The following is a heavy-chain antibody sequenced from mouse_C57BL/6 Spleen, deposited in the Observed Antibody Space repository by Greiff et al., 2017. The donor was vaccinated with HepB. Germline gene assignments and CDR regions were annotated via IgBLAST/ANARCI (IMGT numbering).Heavy chain of an antibody. Sequence: EVKLVESGPGMVKPSQSLSLTCTVTGYSITSGYDWHWIRHFPGNKLEWMGYISYSGSTNYNPSLKSRISITHDTSKNHFFLKLNSVTTEDTATYYCARGGLLLSWFAYWGQGTLVTVSA. CDR1: GYSITSGYD. D-gene: IGHD1-1*01. J-gene: IGHJ3*01. CDR2: ISYSGST. V-gene: IGHV3-1*01. CDR3: ARGGLLLSWFAY.